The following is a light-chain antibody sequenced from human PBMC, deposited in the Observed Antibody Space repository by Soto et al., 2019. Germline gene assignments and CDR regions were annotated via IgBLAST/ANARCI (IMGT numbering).Light chain of an antibody. Sequence: EIVLTQSPATLSLSPGERATLSCRASQSVSSYLAWDQQKPGQSPRLLIYDTSNRATGIPARFSGSGSGTDFTLTISSLEPEDFAVYYCQQRSNWRTFGGGTKVEIK. CDR1: QSVSSY. V-gene: IGKV3-11*01. CDR3: QQRSNWRT. CDR2: DTS. J-gene: IGKJ4*01.